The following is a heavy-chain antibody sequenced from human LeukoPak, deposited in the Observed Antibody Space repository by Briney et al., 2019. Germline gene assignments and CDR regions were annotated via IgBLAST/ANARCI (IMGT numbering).Heavy chain of an antibody. Sequence: PSETLSLTCTVSGGSISSYYWSWIRQPLGKGLEWIGYIYYSGSTNYNPSLQSRVTISVDTSKNQFSLKLTSVTAADTAVYYCAREDAQEGTNAFDIWGQGTMVTVSS. D-gene: IGHD2-2*01. J-gene: IGHJ3*02. CDR2: IYYSGST. CDR3: AREDAQEGTNAFDI. V-gene: IGHV4-59*01. CDR1: GGSISSYY.